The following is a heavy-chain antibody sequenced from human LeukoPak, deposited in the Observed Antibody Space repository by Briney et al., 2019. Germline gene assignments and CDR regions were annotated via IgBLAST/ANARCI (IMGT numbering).Heavy chain of an antibody. CDR2: INHSGST. D-gene: IGHD3-10*01. CDR3: ARSKQGVTGKDV. J-gene: IGHJ6*02. V-gene: IGHV4-34*01. Sequence: SETLSLTCAVYGGSFSGYYWSWIRQPPGKGLEWIGKINHSGSTNYNPSLKSRVTISVDTSKNQFSLKLSSVTAADTAVYYWARSKQGVTGKDVWGQGTTVTVSS. CDR1: GGSFSGYY.